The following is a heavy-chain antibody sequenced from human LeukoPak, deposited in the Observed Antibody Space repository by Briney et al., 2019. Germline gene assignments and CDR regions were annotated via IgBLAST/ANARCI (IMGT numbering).Heavy chain of an antibody. D-gene: IGHD2-2*01. CDR3: ARDRREYCGDTSCYPQNYFDY. Sequence: SETLSLTCTVSGGSVSSGSYYWNWIRQPPGKGLEWIGHIYYSGSTNYNPSLKSRVTISVDTSKNQFSLKLSSVIAADTAVYYCARDRREYCGDTSCYPQNYFDYWGQGTLVTVSS. V-gene: IGHV4-61*01. CDR2: IYYSGST. J-gene: IGHJ4*02. CDR1: GGSVSSGSYY.